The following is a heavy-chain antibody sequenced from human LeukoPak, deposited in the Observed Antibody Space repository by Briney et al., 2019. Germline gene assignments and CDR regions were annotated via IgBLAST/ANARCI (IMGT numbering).Heavy chain of an antibody. CDR3: ARDLDASSGYYFHDAFDV. CDR2: ISGSGDNT. CDR1: GFTFSSYA. Sequence: GGSLRLSCAASGFTFSSYAMSWVRQAPGKGLEWVSGISGSGDNTYYADSVKGRFTISRDNAKNSLYLQMNSLRVEDTALYYCARDLDASSGYYFHDAFDVWGQGTMVTVSS. D-gene: IGHD3-22*01. V-gene: IGHV3-23*01. J-gene: IGHJ3*01.